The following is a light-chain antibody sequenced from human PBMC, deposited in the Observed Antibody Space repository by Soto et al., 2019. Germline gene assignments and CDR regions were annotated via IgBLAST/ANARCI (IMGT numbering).Light chain of an antibody. CDR1: QSISSW. V-gene: IGKV1-5*03. Sequence: DIQMTQSPSTLSASVGDRVTITCRASQSISSWLAWYQQKPGKAPKLLIYKASSLESGVPSRFSGSGSGTEFTLTISSLQSDDFATYYCQQYNSYSVTLGGGTKVEIK. CDR2: KAS. J-gene: IGKJ4*01. CDR3: QQYNSYSVT.